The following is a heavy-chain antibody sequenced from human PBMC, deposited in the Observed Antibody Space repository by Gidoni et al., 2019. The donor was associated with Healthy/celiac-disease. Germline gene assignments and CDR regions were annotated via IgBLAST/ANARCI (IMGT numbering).Heavy chain of an antibody. Sequence: EVQLVESGGGLVQPGRSLRLSCAASGFTFDDYAMQWVRQAPGKGLEWVSGISWNSGSIGYADSVKGRFTISRDNAKNSLYLQMNSLRAEDTALYYCAKEDSYGYGGYYFDYWGQGTLVTVSS. J-gene: IGHJ4*02. D-gene: IGHD5-18*01. CDR1: GFTFDDYA. V-gene: IGHV3-9*01. CDR2: ISWNSGSI. CDR3: AKEDSYGYGGYYFDY.